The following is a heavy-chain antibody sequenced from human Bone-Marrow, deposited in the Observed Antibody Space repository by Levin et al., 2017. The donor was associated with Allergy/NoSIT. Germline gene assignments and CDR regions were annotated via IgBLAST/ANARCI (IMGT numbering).Heavy chain of an antibody. V-gene: IGHV3-9*01. CDR3: AKDMSAYYCSRSDCHTRCGMDG. D-gene: IGHD2-2*01. CDR2: ISWNSVDI. Sequence: SLKISCAASGFSFDDFAIHWVRQRPGKGLEWVSGISWNSVDIGYADSVKGRFTISRDNAKKSVDLQMNSLRPDDTALYYCAKDMSAYYCSRSDCHTRCGMDGWGQGTTVTVSS. CDR1: GFSFDDFA. J-gene: IGHJ6*02.